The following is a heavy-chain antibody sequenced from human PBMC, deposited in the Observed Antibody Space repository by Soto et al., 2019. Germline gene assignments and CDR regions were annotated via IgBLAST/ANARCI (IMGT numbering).Heavy chain of an antibody. CDR1: GGSISSRSYT. Sequence: SETLSLTCTVSGGSISSRSYTWGLIRQPSGKGLEWMGSIYYSGSTYHNPPLTSRVTISVDTSKHQFSPKRSPVTAADTAVYYCSSGWGIQPWEGAVCYWGQGTLVTVSS. V-gene: IGHV4-39*01. CDR2: IYYSGST. D-gene: IGHD5-18*01. J-gene: IGHJ4*02. CDR3: SSGWGIQPWEGAVCY.